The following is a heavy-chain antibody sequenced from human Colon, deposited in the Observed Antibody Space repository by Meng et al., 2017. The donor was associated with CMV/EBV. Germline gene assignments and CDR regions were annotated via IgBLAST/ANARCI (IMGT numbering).Heavy chain of an antibody. CDR2: ISSSSSYI. CDR1: GFTFSSYS. Sequence: GESLKISCAASGFTFSSYSMNWVRQAPGKGLEWVSSISSSSSYIYYADSVKGRFTISRDNAKNSLYLQMNSLRAEDTALYYCAKDMWVGLEDHAFDIWGQGTMVTVSS. V-gene: IGHV3-21*04. CDR3: AKDMWVGLEDHAFDI. J-gene: IGHJ3*02. D-gene: IGHD1-26*01.